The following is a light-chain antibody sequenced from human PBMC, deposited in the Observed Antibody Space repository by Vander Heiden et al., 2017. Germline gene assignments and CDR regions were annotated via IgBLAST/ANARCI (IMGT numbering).Light chain of an antibody. CDR1: RSNIRSNT. V-gene: IGLV1-44*01. Sequence: QSVLTQPPSAFGTPGPRVTISCSGSRSNIRSNTFNLYQQLPGTAPKLLMFVNNKRSAGAAYRFSGSNSGTSASMAISGLQSEEEADYYCDAWDDSRNGYWVFGGGTKLTVL. CDR3: DAWDDSRNGYWV. J-gene: IGLJ3*02. CDR2: VNN.